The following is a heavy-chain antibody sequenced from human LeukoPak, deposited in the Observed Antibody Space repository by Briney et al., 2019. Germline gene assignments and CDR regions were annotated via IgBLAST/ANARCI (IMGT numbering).Heavy chain of an antibody. Sequence: SETLSLTCTVSGGSISSSSYYWGWIRQPPGKGLEWIGSIYYSGSTYYNPSLKSRVTISVDTSKNQFSLKLSSVTAADTAVYYCARGVRGRSARYPSDWFDPWGQGTLVTVSS. CDR1: GGSISSSSYY. CDR2: IYYSGST. J-gene: IGHJ5*02. V-gene: IGHV4-39*07. D-gene: IGHD2-15*01. CDR3: ARGVRGRSARYPSDWFDP.